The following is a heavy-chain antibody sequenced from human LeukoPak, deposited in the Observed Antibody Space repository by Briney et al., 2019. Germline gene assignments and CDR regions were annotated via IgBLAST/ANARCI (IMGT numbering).Heavy chain of an antibody. CDR3: AGRGPNTFGGPSSFDY. J-gene: IGHJ4*02. CDR1: GGSFSGYY. CDR2: INHSGST. D-gene: IGHD3-16*01. Sequence: SETLSLTCAVYGGSFSGYYWSWIRQPPGKGLEWIGEINHSGSTNYNPSLKSRVTISVDTSKNQFSLKLSSVTAADTAVYYCAGRGPNTFGGPSSFDYWGQGTLVTVSS. V-gene: IGHV4-34*01.